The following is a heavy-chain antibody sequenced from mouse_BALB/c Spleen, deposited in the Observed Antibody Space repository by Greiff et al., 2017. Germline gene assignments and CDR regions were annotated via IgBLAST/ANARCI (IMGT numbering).Heavy chain of an antibody. CDR3: ARHDYALPWFAY. CDR2: ISSGGGST. V-gene: IGHV5-12-1*01. Sequence: EVKLMESGGGLVKPGGSLKLSCAASGFAFSSYDMSWVRQTPEKRLEWVAYISSGGGSTYYPDTVKGRFTISRDNAKNTLYLQMSSLKSEDTAMYYCARHDYALPWFAYWGQGTLVTVSA. CDR1: GFAFSSYD. J-gene: IGHJ3*01. D-gene: IGHD1-1*02.